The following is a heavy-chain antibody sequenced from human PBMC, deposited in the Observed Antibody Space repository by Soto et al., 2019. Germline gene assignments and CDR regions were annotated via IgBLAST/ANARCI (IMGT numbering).Heavy chain of an antibody. Sequence: GGSLRLSCAASGFTFSDYYMSWIRQAPGKGLEWVSYISSSGSTIYYADSVKGRFTISRDNAKNSLYLQMNSLRAEDTAVYYCARDFCSGGSCYSAGYFQHWGQGTLVTVSS. J-gene: IGHJ1*01. CDR1: GFTFSDYY. V-gene: IGHV3-11*01. CDR3: ARDFCSGGSCYSAGYFQH. CDR2: ISSSGSTI. D-gene: IGHD2-15*01.